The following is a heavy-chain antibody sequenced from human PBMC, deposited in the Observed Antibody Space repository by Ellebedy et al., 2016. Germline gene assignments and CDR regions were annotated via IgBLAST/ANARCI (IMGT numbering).Heavy chain of an antibody. CDR1: GFTFNSHA. Sequence: GESLKISCGASGFTFNSHAMGWVRQAPGKGLEWVSATSGNGVGTYYADSVKGRFSISRDNSRNTLYLQMNSLRAEDTALYYCAKDLRDGTYYFDYWGQGTLVTVSS. J-gene: IGHJ4*02. CDR2: TSGNGVGT. V-gene: IGHV3-23*01. CDR3: AKDLRDGTYYFDY.